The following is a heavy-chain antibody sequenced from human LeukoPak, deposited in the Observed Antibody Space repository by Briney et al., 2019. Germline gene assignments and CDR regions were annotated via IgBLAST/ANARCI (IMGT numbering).Heavy chain of an antibody. CDR2: ISGSGGST. CDR1: GFTFSSYA. J-gene: IGHJ4*02. D-gene: IGHD3-22*01. CDR3: AKGSGGGYYDSSGYYDY. V-gene: IGHV3-23*01. Sequence: GGSLRLSCAASGFTFSSYAMSWVRQAPGKGLEWVSAISGSGGSTYYADSVKGRFTISRDNSRNTLYLQTNSLTADDTAVYYCAKGSGGGYYDSSGYYDYWGQGTLVTVSS.